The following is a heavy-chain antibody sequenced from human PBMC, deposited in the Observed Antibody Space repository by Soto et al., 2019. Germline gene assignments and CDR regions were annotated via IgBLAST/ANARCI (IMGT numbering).Heavy chain of an antibody. CDR3: ARARPDSAGSSLGRRLDV. V-gene: IGHV4-61*01. D-gene: IGHD3-10*01. CDR1: GDSVTFGHHY. CDR2: IFFTGAI. Sequence: QVQLQESGPGLVKPSGTLSLICIVSGDSVTFGHHYWSWIRQPPGKGLEWIGHIFFTGAINYSPSLKSRVTMSVVSSKSQFSLNLTSVSAADSAIYYCARARPDSAGSSLGRRLDVWGQGTTVTVSS. J-gene: IGHJ6*02.